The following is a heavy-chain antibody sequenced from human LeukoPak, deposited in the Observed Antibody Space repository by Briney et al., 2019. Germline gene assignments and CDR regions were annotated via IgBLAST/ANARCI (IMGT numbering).Heavy chain of an antibody. CDR2: INPSGGST. CDR3: ARAGSSGYYPTYY. J-gene: IGHJ4*02. CDR1: GYTFTSYY. Sequence: WASVEVFCKASGYTFTSYYMHWVPHAPGQGRECRGIINPSGGSTSDAQKFQGGVTMTRNMSTSTVYMELSSLRSEDTAVYYCARAGSSGYYPTYYWGQGTLVTVSS. V-gene: IGHV1-46*01. D-gene: IGHD3-22*01.